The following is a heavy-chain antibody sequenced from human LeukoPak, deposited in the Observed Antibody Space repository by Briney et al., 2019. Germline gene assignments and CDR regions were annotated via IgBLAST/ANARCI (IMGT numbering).Heavy chain of an antibody. CDR3: ARNHDYGDYWEY. J-gene: IGHJ4*02. CDR2: FYNSGNT. D-gene: IGHD4-17*01. V-gene: IGHV4-59*01. Sequence: NPSETLSLTCTASGGSINNYYWSWIRQSPGKGLEWIGCFYNSGNTNYNPSLKSRVTISVDTSKNQFSLKLSSVTAADTAVYYCARNHDYGDYWEYWGQGTLVTVSS. CDR1: GGSINNYY.